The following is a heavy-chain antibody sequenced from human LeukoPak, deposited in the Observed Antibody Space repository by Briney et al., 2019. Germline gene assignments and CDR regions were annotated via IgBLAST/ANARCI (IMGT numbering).Heavy chain of an antibody. J-gene: IGHJ3*02. CDR2: IYYSGST. D-gene: IGHD1-14*01. CDR3: ARQALSGEPI. Sequence: WETLSLTCTVSGGSIRGSNYFWGWIRQPPGKGLEWIGTIYYSGSTYYSPSLKSRVTISVDTSENQFSLKLSSVTAADTAVYYCARQALSGEPIWGQGTMVTVSS. CDR1: GGSIRGSNYF. V-gene: IGHV4-39*01.